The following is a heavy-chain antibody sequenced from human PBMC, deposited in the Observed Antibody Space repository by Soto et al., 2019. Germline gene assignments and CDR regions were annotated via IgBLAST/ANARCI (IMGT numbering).Heavy chain of an antibody. CDR1: GFTFSNYA. J-gene: IGHJ4*02. Sequence: QVQLVESGGGVVQPGRSLRLSCVASGFTFSNYAIHWVRQAPGKGLEWVAIISYDGSYKYYADSVKGRYTISRDNSENTLYVQLNSLRAEDRAVYYWARSSGYDYGGDYWGQGTLVTVSS. V-gene: IGHV3-30-3*01. CDR2: ISYDGSYK. CDR3: ARSSGYDYGGDY. D-gene: IGHD5-12*01.